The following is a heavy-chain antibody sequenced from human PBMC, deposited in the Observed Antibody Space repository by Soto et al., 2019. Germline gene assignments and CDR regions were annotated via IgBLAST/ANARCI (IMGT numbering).Heavy chain of an antibody. CDR1: GYTFTSYA. CDR2: INAGNGNT. D-gene: IGHD3-9*01. J-gene: IGHJ4*02. Sequence: ASVKVSCKASGYTFTSYAMNWVRQAPGQRLEWMGWINAGNGNTKYSQKFQGRVTITRDTSASTAYMELSSLRSEDTAVYYCARDRGYFDWFPYYFDYWGQGTLVTVSS. CDR3: ARDRGYFDWFPYYFDY. V-gene: IGHV1-3*01.